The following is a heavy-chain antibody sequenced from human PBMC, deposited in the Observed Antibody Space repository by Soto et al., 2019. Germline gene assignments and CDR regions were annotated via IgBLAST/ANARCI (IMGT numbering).Heavy chain of an antibody. CDR3: ARANTATGLWNYYYYGMDV. J-gene: IGHJ6*02. CDR1: GFTFSSYW. V-gene: IGHV3-74*01. D-gene: IGHD5-18*01. CDR2: INSDGSST. Sequence: AGGSLRLSCAASGFTFSSYWMHWVRQAPGKGLVWVSRINSDGSSTSYADSVKGRFTISRDNAKNTLYLQMNSLRAEDTAVYYCARANTATGLWNYYYYGMDVWGQGTTVTVSS.